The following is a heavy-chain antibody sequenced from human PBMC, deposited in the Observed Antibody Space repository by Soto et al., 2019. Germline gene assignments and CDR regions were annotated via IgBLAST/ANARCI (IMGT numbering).Heavy chain of an antibody. CDR3: ARWGSYYYDSSGYPGDY. Sequence: PSETLSLTCAVYGGSFSGYYWSWIRQPPGKGLEWIGEINHSGSTNYNPSLKSRVTISVDTSKNQFSLKLSSVTAADTAVYYCARWGSYYYDSSGYPGDYWGQGTLVTVSS. CDR2: INHSGST. V-gene: IGHV4-34*01. D-gene: IGHD3-22*01. CDR1: GGSFSGYY. J-gene: IGHJ4*02.